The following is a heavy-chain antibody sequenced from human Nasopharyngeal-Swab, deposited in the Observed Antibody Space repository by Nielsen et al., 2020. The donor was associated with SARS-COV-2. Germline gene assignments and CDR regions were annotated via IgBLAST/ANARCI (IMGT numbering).Heavy chain of an antibody. J-gene: IGHJ4*02. CDR2: VYYTGGT. CDR3: ARMDAATDF. Sequence: WIRQPPGKGLEGVGYVYYTGGTSYNPSLKSRVTISLDTSKKQFSLRLTSVTTADTAIYYCARMDAATDFWGQGTLVTVSS. V-gene: IGHV4-59*08. D-gene: IGHD2-15*01.